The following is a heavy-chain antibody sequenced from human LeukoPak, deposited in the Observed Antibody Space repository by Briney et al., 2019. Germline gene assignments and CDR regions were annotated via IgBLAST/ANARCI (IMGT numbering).Heavy chain of an antibody. CDR3: ARVSSSSWWALDY. D-gene: IGHD6-13*01. V-gene: IGHV3-74*01. CDR2: INTDGSST. J-gene: IGHJ4*02. Sequence: GGSLRLSCAASGFTFSSYWMHWVRQAPGKGLVWVSRINTDGSSTSYADSVKGRFTISRDNAKNTLYLQMNSLRAEDTAVYYCARVSSSSWWALDYWGQGALVTVSS. CDR1: GFTFSSYW.